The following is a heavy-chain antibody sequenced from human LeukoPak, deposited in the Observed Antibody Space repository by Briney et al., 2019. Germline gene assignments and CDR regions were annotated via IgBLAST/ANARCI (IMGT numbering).Heavy chain of an antibody. CDR2: IWYDGTYE. V-gene: IGHV3-33*06. CDR1: GFTFSNYG. D-gene: IGHD2-2*01. CDR3: AKAHQPPGYYYYYGMDV. Sequence: RTGGSLRLSCAASGFTFSNYGMYWVRQAPCKGLEWVALIWYDGTYEYYADSVKGRFTISRDNSMNTLYLQMNSLRAEDTAVYYCAKAHQPPGYYYYYGMDVWGQGTTVTVSS. J-gene: IGHJ6*02.